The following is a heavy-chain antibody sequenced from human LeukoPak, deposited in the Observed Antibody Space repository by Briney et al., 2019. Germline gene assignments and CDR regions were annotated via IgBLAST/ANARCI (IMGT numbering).Heavy chain of an antibody. J-gene: IGHJ6*03. D-gene: IGHD6-13*01. CDR1: GYTFTSYY. CDR3: ARGSSSSRHYYYYYMDV. CDR2: INPNSGGT. V-gene: IGHV1-2*02. Sequence: ASVKVSCKASGYTFTSYYMHWVRQAPGQGLEWMGWINPNSGGTNYAQKFQGRVTMTRDTSISTAYMELSRLRSDDTAVYYCARGSSSSRHYYYYYMDVWGKGTTVTVSS.